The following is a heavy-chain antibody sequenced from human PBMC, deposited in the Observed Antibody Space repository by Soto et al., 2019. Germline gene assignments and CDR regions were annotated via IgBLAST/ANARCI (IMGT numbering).Heavy chain of an antibody. CDR1: GFTFSSYW. J-gene: IGHJ4*02. V-gene: IGHV3-74*01. D-gene: IGHD3-22*01. Sequence: GGSLRLSCAASGFTFSSYWMHWVRQAPGKGLVWVSRINSDGSSTSYADSVKGRFTISRVNAKNTLYLQMNSLRAKDTAVYYCARELYYYDSSGYYYAKRGFDYWGQGTLVTVSS. CDR3: ARELYYYDSSGYYYAKRGFDY. CDR2: INSDGSST.